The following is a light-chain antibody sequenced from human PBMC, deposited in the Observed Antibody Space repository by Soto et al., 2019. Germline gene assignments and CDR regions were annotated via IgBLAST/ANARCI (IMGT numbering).Light chain of an antibody. CDR1: ISDVGSHNL. CDR2: EVN. V-gene: IGLV2-23*02. J-gene: IGLJ1*01. CDR3: CSFAGSNPFPYV. Sequence: QSVLTQPASVSGSPGQSITIYCTGTISDVGSHNLVSWYQQHTDKAPKLIIYEVNERPSGVSSRFSGSKSGNTASLTVSGLQPDDEADYHCCSFAGSNPFPYVFGTGTKVTVL.